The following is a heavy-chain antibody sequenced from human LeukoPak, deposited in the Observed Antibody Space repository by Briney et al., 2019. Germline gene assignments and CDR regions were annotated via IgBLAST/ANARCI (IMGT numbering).Heavy chain of an antibody. V-gene: IGHV4-59*08. J-gene: IGHJ4*02. Sequence: SETLSLTCTVSGGSINSYYWSWIRQPPGKGLEWIGYIYYSGNTNYNPSLKSRVTISLDTSKNQFSLKLSSVTAADTAVYFCARQLRGEAVAGHLQPFDYWGQGTLVTVSS. D-gene: IGHD6-19*01. CDR2: IYYSGNT. CDR3: ARQLRGEAVAGHLQPFDY. CDR1: GGSINSYY.